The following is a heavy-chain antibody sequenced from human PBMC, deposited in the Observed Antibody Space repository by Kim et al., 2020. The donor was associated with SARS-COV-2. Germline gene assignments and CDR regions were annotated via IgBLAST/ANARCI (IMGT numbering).Heavy chain of an antibody. CDR2: ISAYNGNT. CDR1: GYTFTSYG. J-gene: IGHJ6*02. V-gene: IGHV1-18*01. CDR3: ARDQVGSSWYSGYYYGMDV. D-gene: IGHD6-13*01. Sequence: ASVKVSCKASGYTFTSYGISWVRQAPGQGLEWMGWISAYNGNTNYAQKLQGRVTMTTDTSTSTAYMELRSLRSDDTAVYYCARDQVGSSWYSGYYYGMDVWGQGTTVTVSS.